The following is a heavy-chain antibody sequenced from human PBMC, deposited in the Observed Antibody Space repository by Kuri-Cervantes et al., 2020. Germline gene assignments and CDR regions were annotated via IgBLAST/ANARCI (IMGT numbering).Heavy chain of an antibody. CDR2: ISAYNGDT. Sequence: GESLKISCKGSGYTFTSYGISWVRQAPGQGLEWMGWISAYNGDTNYAQKLQGRVTLTADTSTSTAYMGLTSLRSDDTAVYYCARVLAGNSCPCLCDYWGQGTLVTVSS. CDR1: GYTFTSYG. D-gene: IGHD2-15*01. CDR3: ARVLAGNSCPCLCDY. V-gene: IGHV1-18*01. J-gene: IGHJ4*02.